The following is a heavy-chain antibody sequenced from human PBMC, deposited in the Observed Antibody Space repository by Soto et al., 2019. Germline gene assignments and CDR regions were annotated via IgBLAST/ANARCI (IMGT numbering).Heavy chain of an antibody. CDR3: ARAGRGYRSGGSCHWAAFDI. D-gene: IGHD2-15*01. V-gene: IGHV1-8*01. Sequence: ASVKVSCKASGYTFTSYDINWVRQATGQGLEWMGWMNPNSGNTGYAQKFQGRVTMTRNTSISTAYMELSSLRSEDTAVYYCARAGRGYRSGGSCHWAAFDIWGQGTMVT. CDR1: GYTFTSYD. J-gene: IGHJ3*02. CDR2: MNPNSGNT.